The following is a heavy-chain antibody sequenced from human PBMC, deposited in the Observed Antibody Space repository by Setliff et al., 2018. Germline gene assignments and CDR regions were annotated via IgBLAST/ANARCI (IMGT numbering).Heavy chain of an antibody. CDR1: GYTFTDFG. Sequence: ASVKVSCKASGYTFTDFGVSWVRQAPGQGPEWVGWISPRNGNTYYAPKFQGTVLMTADTSTTTAYLELRSLRSDDTAVYYCSRLVRFCTRIVCQRLSGDDYWGQGTLVTVSS. J-gene: IGHJ4*02. D-gene: IGHD3-10*01. CDR3: SRLVRFCTRIVCQRLSGDDY. CDR2: ISPRNGNT. V-gene: IGHV1-18*01.